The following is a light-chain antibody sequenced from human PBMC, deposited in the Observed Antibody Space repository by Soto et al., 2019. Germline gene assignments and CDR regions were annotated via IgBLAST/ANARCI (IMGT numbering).Light chain of an antibody. CDR2: GAS. Sequence: ELVLPQSPGTLSLSPGARATLSCRAGQSISSSYLAWYQQKPGQTPRLLIYGASNRATGIPDRFSGSGSGTDFTLTISRLEPEASAVYYCQQYGHSPPYTFGQGTKLEIK. CDR3: QQYGHSPPYT. V-gene: IGKV3-20*01. CDR1: QSISSSY. J-gene: IGKJ2*01.